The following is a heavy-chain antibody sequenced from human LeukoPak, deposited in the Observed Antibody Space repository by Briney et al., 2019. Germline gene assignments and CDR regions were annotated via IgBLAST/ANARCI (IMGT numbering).Heavy chain of an antibody. J-gene: IGHJ4*02. Sequence: PSETLSLTCTVSGGSISSSSYYWGWIRQPPGKGLEWIGSIYYSGSAYYNPSLKSRVTISVDTSKNQFSLKLSSVTAADTAVYYCARLTVSSSSIPIPDYWGQGTLVTVSS. CDR3: ARLTVSSSSIPIPDY. V-gene: IGHV4-39*01. CDR2: IYYSGSA. CDR1: GGSISSSSYY. D-gene: IGHD6-6*01.